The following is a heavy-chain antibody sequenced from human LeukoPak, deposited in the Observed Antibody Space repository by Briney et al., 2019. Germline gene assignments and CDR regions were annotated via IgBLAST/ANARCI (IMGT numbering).Heavy chain of an antibody. D-gene: IGHD6-13*01. CDR3: ASDDLGYSSTPGRDY. J-gene: IGHJ4*02. Sequence: GTXXXXAISWVRQAPGQGLEWMGRIIPILGIANYAQKFQGRVTITADKSTSTAYMELSSLRSEDTAVYYCASDDLGYSSTPGRDYWGQGTLVTVSS. CDR1: GTXXXXA. V-gene: IGHV1-69*04. CDR2: IIPILGIA.